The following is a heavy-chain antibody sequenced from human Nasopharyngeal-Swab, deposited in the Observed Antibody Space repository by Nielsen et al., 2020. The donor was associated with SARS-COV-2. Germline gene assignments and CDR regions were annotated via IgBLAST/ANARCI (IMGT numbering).Heavy chain of an antibody. J-gene: IGHJ6*02. V-gene: IGHV3-30-3*01. CDR2: ISYDGSKK. CDR3: ARDQGSSWYTYYYYYGMDV. CDR1: GFIFSSYA. D-gene: IGHD6-13*01. Sequence: GESLKISCAASGFIFSSYAMHWVRQAPGKGLEWVAVISYDGSKKYYADSVKGRFTISRDNSKNTLYLQMNSLRAEDTAVYYCARDQGSSWYTYYYYYGMDVWGQGTTVTVSS.